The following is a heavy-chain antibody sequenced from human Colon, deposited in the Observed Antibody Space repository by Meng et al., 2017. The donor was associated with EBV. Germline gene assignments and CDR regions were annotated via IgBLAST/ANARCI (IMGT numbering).Heavy chain of an antibody. CDR3: ARDTSTWGNKGLDH. CDR1: GDSTTNGGSS. CDR2: IYHSGST. D-gene: IGHD7-27*01. V-gene: IGHV4-30-2*01. Sequence: LQLPVPVSVLVKPSQTLSLACGISGDSTTNGGSSWSWIRQPPGKGMEWSGYIYHSGSTKYNPSLKSRVTISVDTSKNQFSLELSTVTAADTAVYYCARDTSTWGNKGLDHWGQGILVTVSS. J-gene: IGHJ4*02.